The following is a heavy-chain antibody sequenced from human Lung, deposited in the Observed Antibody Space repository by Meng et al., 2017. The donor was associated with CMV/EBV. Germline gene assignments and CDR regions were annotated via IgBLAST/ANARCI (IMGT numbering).Heavy chain of an antibody. V-gene: IGHV1-69*05. J-gene: IGHJ6*01. CDR1: GGTFSSYA. CDR3: ARGRDFWSGSGGMDV. D-gene: IGHD3-3*01. Sequence: SVXVSXKASGGTFSSYAISWVRQAPGQGLEWMGGIIPIFGTANYAQKFQGRVTITTDESTSTAYMELSSLRSEDTAVYYCARGRDFWSGSGGMDVWGQGTTVT. CDR2: IIPIFGTA.